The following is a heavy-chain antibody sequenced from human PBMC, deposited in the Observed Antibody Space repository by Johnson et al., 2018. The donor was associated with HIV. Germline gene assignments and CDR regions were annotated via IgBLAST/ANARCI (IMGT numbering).Heavy chain of an antibody. V-gene: IGHV3-30*19. Sequence: QVQLVESGGGVVQPGESLRLSCAASGFTFANYDMHWVRQAPGKGLEWVAVISYDGSNKYYADSVKGRFTISRDNSKNTLYLQMNSLRAEDTAVYYCAREAGSGSYSPWRPDAFDIWGQGTMVTVSS. CDR1: GFTFANYD. J-gene: IGHJ3*02. CDR3: AREAGSGSYSPWRPDAFDI. CDR2: ISYDGSNK. D-gene: IGHD3-10*01.